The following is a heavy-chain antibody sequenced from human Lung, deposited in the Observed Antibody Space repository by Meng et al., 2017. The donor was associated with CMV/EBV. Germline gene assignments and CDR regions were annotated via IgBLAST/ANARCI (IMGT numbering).Heavy chain of an antibody. CDR2: IKQDGSEK. Sequence: GGSXRLXCAVSGFTFSSYWMSWVRQAPGKGLEWVANIKQDGSEKYYVDSVKGRFTISRDNAKNSLYLQMNSLRAEDTAVYYCATVRYYYDSSGYPYYWGQGTLVTVSS. V-gene: IGHV3-7*01. CDR3: ATVRYYYDSSGYPYY. D-gene: IGHD3-22*01. CDR1: GFTFSSYW. J-gene: IGHJ4*02.